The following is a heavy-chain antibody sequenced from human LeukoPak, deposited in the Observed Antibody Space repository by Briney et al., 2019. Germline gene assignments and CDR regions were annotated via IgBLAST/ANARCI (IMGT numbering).Heavy chain of an antibody. CDR1: GFTFDDYA. D-gene: IGHD1-26*01. V-gene: IGHV3-43*02. J-gene: IGHJ4*02. CDR2: ISGDGGST. Sequence: GGSLRLSCAASGFTFDDYAMHWVRQPPGKGLEWVSLISGDGGSTYYADSVKGRFTISRDNSKNSLYLQMNSLRTEDNALYYCAKVFSGNYGLSDYWGQGTLVTVSS. CDR3: AKVFSGNYGLSDY.